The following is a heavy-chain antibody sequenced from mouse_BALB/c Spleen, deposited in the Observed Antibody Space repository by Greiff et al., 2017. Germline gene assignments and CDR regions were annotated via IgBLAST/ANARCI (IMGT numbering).Heavy chain of an antibody. CDR2: IDPSDSYT. Sequence: QVQLQQPGAELVKPGASVKLSCKASGYTFTSYWMHWVKQRPGQGLEWIGEIDPSDSYTNYNQKFKGKATLTVDKSSSTAYMQLSSLTSEDSAVYYCARIYYYGSSDVRYFDVWGAGTTVTVSS. D-gene: IGHD1-1*01. V-gene: IGHV1-69*02. CDR3: ARIYYYGSSDVRYFDV. CDR1: GYTFTSYW. J-gene: IGHJ1*01.